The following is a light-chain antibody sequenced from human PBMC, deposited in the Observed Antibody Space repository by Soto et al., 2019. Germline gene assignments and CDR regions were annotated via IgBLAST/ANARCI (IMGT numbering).Light chain of an antibody. Sequence: DNPLTQSPSSLSASVGDRVTITCRARHSINDWLAWYQQKPGKAPKLLIYDASSLESGVPSRFSGGGSGTEFSLIIYGLQPEDFATYYCQQYHGFWFCQGTKVEI. V-gene: IGKV1-5*01. CDR2: DAS. CDR3: QQYHGFW. J-gene: IGKJ1*01. CDR1: HSINDW.